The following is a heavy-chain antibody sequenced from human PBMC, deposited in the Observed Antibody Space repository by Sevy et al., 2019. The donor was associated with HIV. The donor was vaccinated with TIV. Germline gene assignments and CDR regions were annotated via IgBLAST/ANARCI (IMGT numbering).Heavy chain of an antibody. J-gene: IGHJ4*02. CDR2: ISSGRNYI. D-gene: IGHD3-10*01. Sequence: GGSLRLSCAASGFTFNKYNMIWVRQAPGKGLEWVSFISSGRNYIYYADSVRGRFTTSRDNAKNSLYLQMNTLRAEDTAVYYCAREGSGRYWGQGTLVTVSS. CDR3: AREGSGRY. V-gene: IGHV3-21*01. CDR1: GFTFNKYN.